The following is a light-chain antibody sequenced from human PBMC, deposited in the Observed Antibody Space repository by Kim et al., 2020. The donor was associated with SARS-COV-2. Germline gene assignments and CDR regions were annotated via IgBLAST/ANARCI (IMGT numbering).Light chain of an antibody. Sequence: DIQMTQSPSSLSASVGDRVTITCRASQDIGNDLGWYQQNPGRAPKRLIYGASNLQSGVPSRFSGSGSETEFTLTINSLQPEYFATYFCLQNHNNPITFGQGTLLEIK. J-gene: IGKJ5*01. V-gene: IGKV1-17*01. CDR1: QDIGND. CDR3: LQNHNNPIT. CDR2: GAS.